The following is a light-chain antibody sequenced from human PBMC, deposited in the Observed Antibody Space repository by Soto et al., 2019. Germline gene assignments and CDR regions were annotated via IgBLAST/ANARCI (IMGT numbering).Light chain of an antibody. CDR3: QQRSNWPKT. Sequence: EIVLTQSPATLSLSPGERATRSCRASQSVSSFLAWYQQRPGQAPRLLIYDASNRATGIPARFSGSGSGTDFTLTISGLEPEDFAVYYCQQRSNWPKTFGQGTKVDIK. V-gene: IGKV3-11*01. CDR2: DAS. CDR1: QSVSSF. J-gene: IGKJ1*01.